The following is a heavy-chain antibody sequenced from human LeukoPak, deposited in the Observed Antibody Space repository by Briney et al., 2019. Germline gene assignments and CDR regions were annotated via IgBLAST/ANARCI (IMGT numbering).Heavy chain of an antibody. J-gene: IGHJ6*03. V-gene: IGHV1-24*01. CDR2: FDPEGGET. CDR1: GYTLTELS. D-gene: IGHD2/OR15-2a*01. CDR3: ATAILGYYMDV. Sequence: GASVKVSCKVSGYTLTELSMHWVRQAPGKGLEWMGGFDPEGGETIYAQKFQGRVTMTEDTSTDTAYMELSSLRSEGTAVYYCATAILGYYMDVWGKGTTVTVSS.